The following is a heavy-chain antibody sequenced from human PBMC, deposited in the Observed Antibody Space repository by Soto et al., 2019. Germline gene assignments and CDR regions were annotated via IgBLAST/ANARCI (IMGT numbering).Heavy chain of an antibody. J-gene: IGHJ6*02. Sequence: QVQLQESGPGLVKPSQTLSLTCTVSGGSISSGDYYWSWIRQPPGKGLEWIGYIYYSGSTYYNPSLKSRLTIPVETSNNQCSLKLSSVTAADTAVYYCARASPVVTDVWGQGTTVTVSS. CDR2: IYYSGST. V-gene: IGHV4-30-4*01. CDR3: ARASPVVTDV. D-gene: IGHD5-18*01. CDR1: GGSISSGDYY.